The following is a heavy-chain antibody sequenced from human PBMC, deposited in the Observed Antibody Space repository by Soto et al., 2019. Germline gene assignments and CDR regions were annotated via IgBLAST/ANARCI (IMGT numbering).Heavy chain of an antibody. CDR2: IKQDGSEK. D-gene: IGHD6-13*01. CDR3: ASGEYRAAAGIYYYYGMDV. Sequence: GGSLRLSCAASGFTFSSYWMIWVRQAPGKGLEWVANIKQDGSEKYYVDSVKGRFTISRDNAKNSLYLQMNSLRAEDTAVYYCASGEYRAAAGIYYYYGMDVWGQGTTVTVSS. CDR1: GFTFSSYW. J-gene: IGHJ6*02. V-gene: IGHV3-7*01.